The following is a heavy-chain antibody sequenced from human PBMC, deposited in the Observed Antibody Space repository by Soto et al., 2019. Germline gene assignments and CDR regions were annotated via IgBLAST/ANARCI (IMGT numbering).Heavy chain of an antibody. CDR3: ARDLGGRYSSTLDY. D-gene: IGHD5-18*01. CDR2: INPNSGGT. V-gene: IGHV1-2*02. J-gene: IGHJ4*02. CDR1: GYTFTGYY. Sequence: ASVKVSCKASGYTFTGYYMHWVRQAPGQGLEWMGWINPNSGGTNYAQKFQGRVTMTRDTPISTAYMELSRLRSDDTAVYYCARDLGGRYSSTLDYWGQGTLVTSPQ.